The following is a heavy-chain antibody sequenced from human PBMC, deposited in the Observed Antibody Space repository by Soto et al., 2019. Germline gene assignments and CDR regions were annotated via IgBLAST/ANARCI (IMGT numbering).Heavy chain of an antibody. D-gene: IGHD4-17*01. CDR3: ARAYGALDY. J-gene: IGHJ4*02. Sequence: SVKGRFTIARDNAQNSLYLQMNSLRDEDTAVYYCARAYGALDYSGQGTMVTVSS. V-gene: IGHV3-11*06.